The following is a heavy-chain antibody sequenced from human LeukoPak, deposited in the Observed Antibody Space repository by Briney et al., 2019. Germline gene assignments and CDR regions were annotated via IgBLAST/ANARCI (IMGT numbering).Heavy chain of an antibody. CDR1: GGSISSSSYY. J-gene: IGHJ5*02. Sequence: SETLPLTCTVSGGSISSSSYYWGWIRQPPGKGLEWIGSIYYSGSTYYNPSLKSRVTISVDTSKNQFSLKLSSVTAADTAVYYCARGCSAGTPHNWFDPWGQGTLVTVSS. V-gene: IGHV4-39*07. CDR3: ARGCSAGTPHNWFDP. D-gene: IGHD6-13*01. CDR2: IYYSGST.